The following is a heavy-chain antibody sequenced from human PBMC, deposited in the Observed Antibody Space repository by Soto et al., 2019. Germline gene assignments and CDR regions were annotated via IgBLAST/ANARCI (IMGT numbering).Heavy chain of an antibody. V-gene: IGHV3-23*01. CDR3: AKNNLFGSGTEDD. J-gene: IGHJ4*02. D-gene: IGHD3-10*01. CDR1: GFTFSRYA. CDR2: ISGSGGST. Sequence: EVQLLDSGGGLVQPGGSLRLSCAASGFTFSRYAMSWVRQAPGKGLEWVSAISGSGGSTYYADSVKGRFTISRDNSKNTLYLQMNSLRAEDTAVYWCAKNNLFGSGTEDDWGPGTLVTVSS.